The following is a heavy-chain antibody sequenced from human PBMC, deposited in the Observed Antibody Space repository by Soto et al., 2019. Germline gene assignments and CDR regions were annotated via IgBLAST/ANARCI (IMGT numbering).Heavy chain of an antibody. CDR3: AKGHSSGWYPYY. V-gene: IGHV3-30*18. CDR1: GFTFSSYG. Sequence: QVQLVESGGGVVQPGRSLRLSCAASGFTFSSYGMHWVRQAPGKGLEWVAVISYDGSNKYYADPVKGRFTISRDNSQNTLYLQMNSLRAEDTAVYYCAKGHSSGWYPYYWGQGTLVTVSS. D-gene: IGHD6-19*01. CDR2: ISYDGSNK. J-gene: IGHJ4*02.